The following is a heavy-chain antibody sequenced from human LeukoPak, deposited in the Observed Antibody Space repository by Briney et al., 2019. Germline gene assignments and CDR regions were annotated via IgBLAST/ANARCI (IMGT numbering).Heavy chain of an antibody. CDR1: GFTFSSYA. J-gene: IGHJ4*02. D-gene: IGHD6-13*01. V-gene: IGHV3-23*01. CDR2: ISGSGGST. Sequence: PGGSLRLSCAASGFTFSSYAMSWVRQAPGKGLEWVSAISGSGGSTYYADSVKGRFTISRDNSKNTLYLQMNSLRAEDTAVYYCAKASSSWYLRTLDDLLGGIYYFDYWGQGTLVTVSS. CDR3: AKASSSWYLRTLDDLLGGIYYFDY.